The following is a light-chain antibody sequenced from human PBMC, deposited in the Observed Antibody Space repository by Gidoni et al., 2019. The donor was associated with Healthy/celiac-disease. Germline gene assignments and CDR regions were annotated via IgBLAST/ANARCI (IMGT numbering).Light chain of an antibody. Sequence: EIVLTQSPGTLSLSPGDRATLSCRASQSVTSSYLAWYQQKPGQAPRLLIYGASSRATGIPDRFSGSGSVTDFTLTITRLEPEDFAVDYCQQYDSSPMYTCGQGTKLEIK. V-gene: IGKV3-20*01. J-gene: IGKJ2*01. CDR3: QQYDSSPMYT. CDR1: QSVTSSY. CDR2: GAS.